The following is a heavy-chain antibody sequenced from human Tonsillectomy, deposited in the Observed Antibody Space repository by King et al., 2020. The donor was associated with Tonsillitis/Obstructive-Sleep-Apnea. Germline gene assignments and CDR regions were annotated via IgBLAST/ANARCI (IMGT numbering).Heavy chain of an antibody. J-gene: IGHJ6*02. V-gene: IGHV3-48*03. D-gene: IGHD1-26*01. CDR1: GFTFSSYE. Sequence: QLVQSGGGLVQPGGSLRLSCAASGFTFSSYEMNWVRQSPGKGLEWVSYISSSGSTIYYADSVKGRFTISRDNAKNSLYLQMNSLRAEDTAVYYCARDSGYGMDVWGQGTTVTVSS. CDR2: ISSSGSTI. CDR3: ARDSGYGMDV.